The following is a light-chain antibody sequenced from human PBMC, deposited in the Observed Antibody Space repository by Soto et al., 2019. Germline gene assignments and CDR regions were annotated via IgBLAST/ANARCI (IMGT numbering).Light chain of an antibody. CDR1: QSVTNY. Sequence: EIFLTQSPDTLSLSPGERATLTCRASQSVTNYIAWYQQRPGQAPRLLIYDASNRATGVPARFSGSGSGTDFTLTISDLEPADFAVYHCQQRSNWPPTFGQGTKVDIK. CDR3: QQRSNWPPT. CDR2: DAS. V-gene: IGKV3-11*01. J-gene: IGKJ1*01.